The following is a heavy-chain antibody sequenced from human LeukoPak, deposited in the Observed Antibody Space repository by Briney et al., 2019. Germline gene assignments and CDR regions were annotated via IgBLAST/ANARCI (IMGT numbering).Heavy chain of an antibody. J-gene: IGHJ4*02. CDR1: GFIFSSYW. V-gene: IGHV3-7*01. CDR2: MNPDGSEK. D-gene: IGHD3-22*01. Sequence: PGGSLRLSCAASGFIFSSYWMSWVRQAPGKGLEWVANMNPDGSEKHYVDSVKGRFTIFRDNAKNSLFLQMNSLRAEDTAVYFCARVRSFFYDDSGYYYPKYYFDYWGQGALVTVSS. CDR3: ARVRSFFYDDSGYYYPKYYFDY.